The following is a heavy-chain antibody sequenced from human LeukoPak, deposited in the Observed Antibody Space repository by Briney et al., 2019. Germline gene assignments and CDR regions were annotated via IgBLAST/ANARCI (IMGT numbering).Heavy chain of an antibody. J-gene: IGHJ3*02. CDR2: ISSSSSTI. D-gene: IGHD3-10*01. CDR3: ARDVPRITMVRGVTGAFDI. V-gene: IGHV3-48*04. CDR1: GFTFSSYS. Sequence: SGGSLRLSCAASGFTFSSYSMNWVRQAPGKGLEWVSYISSSSSTIYYADSVKGRFTISRDNAKNSLYLQMNSLRAEDTAVYYCARDVPRITMVRGVTGAFDIWGQGTMVTVSS.